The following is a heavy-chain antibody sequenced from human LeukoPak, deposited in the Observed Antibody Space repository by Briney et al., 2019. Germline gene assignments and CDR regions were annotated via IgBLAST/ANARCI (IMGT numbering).Heavy chain of an antibody. V-gene: IGHV3-43*02. CDR2: ISADGGST. CDR1: GLNFDDSA. Sequence: GSLRLSCVASGLNFDDSAMHWVRQAPGKGLEWVSLISADGGSTFSADSVKGRFSISRDNSKNSLYLQMNSLRSEDTAMYYCAKESGKFDYWGQGTLVAVSS. CDR3: AKESGKFDY. J-gene: IGHJ4*02.